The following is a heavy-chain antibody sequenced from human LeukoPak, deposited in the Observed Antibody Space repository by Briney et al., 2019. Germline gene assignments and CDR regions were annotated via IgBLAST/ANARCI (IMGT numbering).Heavy chain of an antibody. CDR3: ARALSSGYDFSYFDY. CDR1: GVSINNDDYS. D-gene: IGHD5-12*01. Sequence: SQTLSLTCAVSGVSINNDDYSWSWIRQPPGKGLEWIGYIYHTGSTYCNPSLKSRVTMSVDRSKNQFSLNLSSVTAADTAVYYCARALSSGYDFSYFDYWGQGTLVTVSS. CDR2: IYHTGST. J-gene: IGHJ4*02. V-gene: IGHV4-30-2*01.